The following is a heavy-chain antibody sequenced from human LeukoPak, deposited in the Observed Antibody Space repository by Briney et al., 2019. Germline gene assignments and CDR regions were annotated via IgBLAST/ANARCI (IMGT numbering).Heavy chain of an antibody. CDR3: ARVRAVAGVYFDY. CDR2: IKQNGSEK. Sequence: GGSLRLSCAASGFTFSSYSMNWVRQAPGKGLEWVANIKQNGSEKYYVDSVKGRFIISRDNAKNSLNLQMNSLRAEDTAVYYCARVRAVAGVYFDYWGQGTLVTVSS. CDR1: GFTFSSYS. V-gene: IGHV3-7*03. J-gene: IGHJ4*02. D-gene: IGHD6-19*01.